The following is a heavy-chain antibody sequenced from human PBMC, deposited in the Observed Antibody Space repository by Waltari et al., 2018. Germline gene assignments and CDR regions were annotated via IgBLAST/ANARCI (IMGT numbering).Heavy chain of an antibody. CDR1: GFTFTNYW. Sequence: EVQLVESGGGLVQPGGSLRLSCATSGFTFTNYWMSWVRQAPGEGREWLGNINRYGSGKFVLGSVKGRFTISRDNAKKSVYLQMNSLTGEDTAVYYCATSRDAAGNDWGQGTLVTVSS. J-gene: IGHJ4*02. CDR3: ATSRDAAGND. V-gene: IGHV3-7*01. CDR2: INRYGSGK. D-gene: IGHD6-13*01.